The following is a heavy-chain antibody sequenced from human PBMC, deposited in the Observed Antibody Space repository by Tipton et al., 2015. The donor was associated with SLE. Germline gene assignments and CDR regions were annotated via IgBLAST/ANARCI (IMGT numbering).Heavy chain of an antibody. CDR1: GGSISSHY. CDR3: ARVIAAADYFDY. J-gene: IGHJ4*02. CDR2: IYYSGST. D-gene: IGHD6-13*01. Sequence: TLSLTCTVSGGSISSHYWSWIRQPPGKGLEWIGYIYYSGSTNYNPSLKSRVTISVDTSKNQFSLKLSSVTAADTAVYYCARVIAAADYFDYWGQGTLVTVSS. V-gene: IGHV4-59*11.